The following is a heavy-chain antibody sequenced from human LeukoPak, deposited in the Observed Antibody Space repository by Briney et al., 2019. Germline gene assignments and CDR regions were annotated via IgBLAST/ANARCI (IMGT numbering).Heavy chain of an antibody. CDR2: ISYDGSNK. Sequence: PGRSLRLSCAASGFTFSSYGMHWVRQAPGKGLEWVAVISYDGSNKYYADSVKGRFTISRDNSKNTLYLQMNSLRAEDTAVYYCANLGGYGSGSYYGIDYWGQGTLVTVPP. V-gene: IGHV3-30*18. CDR3: ANLGGYGSGSYYGIDY. J-gene: IGHJ4*02. CDR1: GFTFSSYG. D-gene: IGHD3-10*01.